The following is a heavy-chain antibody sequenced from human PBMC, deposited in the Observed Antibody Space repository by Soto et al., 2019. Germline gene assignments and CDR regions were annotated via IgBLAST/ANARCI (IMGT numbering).Heavy chain of an antibody. D-gene: IGHD6-13*01. J-gene: IGHJ5*02. V-gene: IGHV4-4*02. CDR3: ARGGSGIAAAGGWFDP. Sequence: SETLSLTXAVSGGSISSSNWWSWVRQPPGKGLEWIGEIYHSGSTNYNPSLKSRVTISVDKSKNQFSLKLSSVTAADTAVYYCARGGSGIAAAGGWFDPWGQGTLVTVSS. CDR1: GGSISSSNW. CDR2: IYHSGST.